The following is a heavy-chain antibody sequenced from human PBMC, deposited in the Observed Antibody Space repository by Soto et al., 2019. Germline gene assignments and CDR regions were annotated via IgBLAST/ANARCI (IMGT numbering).Heavy chain of an antibody. CDR3: TKGEWFGATYYYYMDV. D-gene: IGHD3-10*01. Sequence: GGSLRLSCAASGFTFSSYAMSWVRQTPGKGLEWVSAISGGGGSTYYADSVKGRFTISRDNSKNAVYLQMNSLRAEDTAVYYCTKGEWFGATYYYYMDVWGKGTTVTVSS. CDR2: ISGGGGST. CDR1: GFTFSSYA. J-gene: IGHJ6*03. V-gene: IGHV3-23*01.